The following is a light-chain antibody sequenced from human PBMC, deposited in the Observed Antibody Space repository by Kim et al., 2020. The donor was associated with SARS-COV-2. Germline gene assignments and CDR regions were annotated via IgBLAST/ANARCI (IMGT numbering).Light chain of an antibody. V-gene: IGLV3-1*01. CDR1: KLGDKY. CDR2: QDS. Sequence: SYELTQPPSVSVSPGQTASITCSGDKLGDKYACWYQQKPGQSPVLVIYQDSKRPSGIPERFSGSNSGNTATLTISGTQAMDEADYYCQAWDSSTEVVFGGGTQLTDL. J-gene: IGLJ2*01. CDR3: QAWDSSTEVV.